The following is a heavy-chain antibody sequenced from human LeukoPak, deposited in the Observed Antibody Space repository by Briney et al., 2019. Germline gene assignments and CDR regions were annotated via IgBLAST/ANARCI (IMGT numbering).Heavy chain of an antibody. V-gene: IGHV3-53*01. J-gene: IGHJ6*03. CDR1: GFTVSSNY. CDR3: AKGARYYYYMDV. CDR2: IYSGGST. Sequence: GGSLRLSCAASGFTVSSNYMSWVRQAPGKGLEWVSVIYSGGSTYYADSVKGRFTISRDNSKNTLYLQMNSLRAEDTAVYYCAKGARYYYYMDVWGKGTTVTVSS.